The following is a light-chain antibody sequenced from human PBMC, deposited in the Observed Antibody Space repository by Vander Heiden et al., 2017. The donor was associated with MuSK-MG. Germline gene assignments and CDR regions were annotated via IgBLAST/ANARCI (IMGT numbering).Light chain of an antibody. CDR2: GAS. Sequence: EIVMTQSPATLSVSPGDRATLSCRASQSVSNNLAWYQQKPGQAPRLRIYGASTRATGIPARFSGSWSGTEFTLTISSRQSEDFAVYYCQQHNNWPPYTFGQGTKLEIK. CDR1: QSVSNN. CDR3: QQHNNWPPYT. J-gene: IGKJ2*01. V-gene: IGKV3-15*01.